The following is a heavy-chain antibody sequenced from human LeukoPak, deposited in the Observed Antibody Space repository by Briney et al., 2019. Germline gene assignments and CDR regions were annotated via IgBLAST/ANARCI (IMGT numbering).Heavy chain of an antibody. J-gene: IGHJ3*02. CDR3: ARALYYDSSGYYSLDAFDI. Sequence: GGSLRLSCAASGFTFSSYEMNWVRQAPGKGLEWVSYISSSGSTIYYADSVKGRFTISRDNAKNSLYLQMNSLRAEDTAVYYCARALYYDSSGYYSLDAFDIWGQGTMVTVSS. D-gene: IGHD3-22*01. V-gene: IGHV3-48*03. CDR1: GFTFSSYE. CDR2: ISSSGSTI.